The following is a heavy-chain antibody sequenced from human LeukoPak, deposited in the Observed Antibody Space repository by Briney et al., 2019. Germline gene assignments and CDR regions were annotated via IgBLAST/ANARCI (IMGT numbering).Heavy chain of an antibody. J-gene: IGHJ4*01. D-gene: IGHD4-17*01. Sequence: PSETLSLTCTVSGGSISYYYWIWIRQPPGKGLECLGYIYDSGSTNYNPSRKSRVTMSIDTSKNQFSLKLSSVTAADTAVYYCARGLRLPDYWGHGTLVTVSS. CDR3: ARGLRLPDY. CDR1: GGSISYYY. CDR2: IYDSGST. V-gene: IGHV4-59*01.